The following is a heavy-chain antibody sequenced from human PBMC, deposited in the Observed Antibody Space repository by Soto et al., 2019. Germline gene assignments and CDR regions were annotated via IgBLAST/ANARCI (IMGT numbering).Heavy chain of an antibody. CDR2: IIPIFGTA. Sequence: QVQLVQSGAEVKKPGSSVKVSCNASGGTFSSYAISWVRQAPGQGLEWMGGIIPIFGTANYAQKFQGRVTITADESTSTAYMELSSLRSEDTAVYYCARSSRPPQGDYFDYWGQGTLVTVSS. V-gene: IGHV1-69*01. J-gene: IGHJ4*02. CDR1: GGTFSSYA. CDR3: ARSSRPPQGDYFDY. D-gene: IGHD6-6*01.